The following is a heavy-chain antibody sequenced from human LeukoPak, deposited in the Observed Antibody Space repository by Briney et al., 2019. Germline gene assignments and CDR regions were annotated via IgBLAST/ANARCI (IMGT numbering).Heavy chain of an antibody. CDR3: ARDGSSWGTNRPPLNWFDP. D-gene: IGHD3-16*02. CDR1: GYTFTSYG. V-gene: IGHV1-18*01. Sequence: ASVKVSCKASGYTFTSYGISWVRQAPGQGLEWMGWISAYNGNTNYAQKLQGRVTMTTDTSTSTAYMELRSLRSDDTAVYYCARDGSSWGTNRPPLNWFDPWGPGTQVTVSS. CDR2: ISAYNGNT. J-gene: IGHJ5*02.